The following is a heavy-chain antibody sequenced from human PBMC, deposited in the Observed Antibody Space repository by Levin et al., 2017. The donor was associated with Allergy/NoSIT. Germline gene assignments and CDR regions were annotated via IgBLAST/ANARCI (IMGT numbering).Heavy chain of an antibody. CDR3: ARGRPVYSSSWGGLNDY. V-gene: IGHV1-18*01. CDR1: GYTFTSYG. CDR2: ISAYNGNT. Sequence: GESLKISCKASGYTFTSYGITWVRQAPGQGLEWMGWISAYNGNTNYAQKLQGRVTMTTDISTSTAYMELRTLRSDDTAVYYCARGRPVYSSSWGGLNDYWGQGTLVTVSS. J-gene: IGHJ4*02. D-gene: IGHD6-13*01.